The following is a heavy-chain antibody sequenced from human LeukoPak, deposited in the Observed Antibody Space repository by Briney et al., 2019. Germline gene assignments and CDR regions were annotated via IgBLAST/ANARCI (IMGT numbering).Heavy chain of an antibody. CDR3: AREGRQYDILTGYYYYYYYGMDV. CDR2: IWYDGSNK. V-gene: IGHV3-33*01. CDR1: GFTFSSYG. Sequence: GGSLRLSCAASGFTFSSYGMHWVRQAPGKGLEWVAVIWYDGSNKYYADSVKGRFTISRDNSKNTLYLQMNSLRAEDTAVYYCAREGRQYDILTGYYYYYYYGMDVWGQGTTVTVS. J-gene: IGHJ6*02. D-gene: IGHD3-9*01.